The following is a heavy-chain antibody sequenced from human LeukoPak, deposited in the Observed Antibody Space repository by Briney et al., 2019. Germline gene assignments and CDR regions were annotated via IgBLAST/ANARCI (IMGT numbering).Heavy chain of an antibody. CDR1: GYTFTSYG. Sequence: ASVKVSCEASGYTFTSYGISWVRQAPGQGLEWMGWINPNSGGTNYAQKFQGRVTMTRDTSISTAYMELSRLRSDDTAVYYCARGYIVVVPAASIDYWGQGTLVTVSS. CDR2: INPNSGGT. J-gene: IGHJ4*02. D-gene: IGHD2-2*01. CDR3: ARGYIVVVPAASIDY. V-gene: IGHV1-2*02.